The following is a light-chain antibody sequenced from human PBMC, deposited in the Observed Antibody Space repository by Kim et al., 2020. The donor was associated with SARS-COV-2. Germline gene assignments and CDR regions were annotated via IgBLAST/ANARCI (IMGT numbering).Light chain of an antibody. CDR3: SSYTSSSTYV. V-gene: IGLV2-18*02. CDR2: EVS. J-gene: IGLJ1*01. CDR1: SSDVGSYNR. Sequence: GQSVNISCPGTSSDVGSYNRVSWYQPPPGTAPKLMIYEVSNRPSGVPDRFSGSKSGNTASLTISGLQAEDEADYYCSSYTSSSTYVFGTGTKVTVL.